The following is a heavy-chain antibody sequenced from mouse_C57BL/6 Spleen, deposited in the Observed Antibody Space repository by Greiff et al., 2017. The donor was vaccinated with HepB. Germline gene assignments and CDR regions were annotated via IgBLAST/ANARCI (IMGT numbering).Heavy chain of an antibody. D-gene: IGHD1-1*01. CDR3: TRVGTTVVADAMDY. V-gene: IGHV5-9-1*02. CDR1: GFTFSSYA. Sequence: EVQLVESGEGLVKPGGSLKLSCAASGFTFSSYAMSWVRQTPEKRLEWVAYISSGGDYIYYADTVKGRFTISRDNARNTLYLQMSSLKSEDTAMYYCTRVGTTVVADAMDYWGQGTSVTVSS. J-gene: IGHJ4*01. CDR2: ISSGGDYI.